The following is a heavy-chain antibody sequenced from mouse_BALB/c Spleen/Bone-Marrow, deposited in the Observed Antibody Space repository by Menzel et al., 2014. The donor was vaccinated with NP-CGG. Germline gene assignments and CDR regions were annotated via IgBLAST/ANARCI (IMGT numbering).Heavy chain of an antibody. Sequence: EVQLQQSGGGLVQPGGSLRLSCATSGFTFTDYYMIWVRQPPGKALEWLGFIRNKANGYTTEYSASVKSRFTISRDNSQNILYLQMNTLRADDSATYYCARDKGRVFFDYWGQGTTLTVSS. CDR3: ARDKGRVFFDY. CDR2: IRNKANGYTT. V-gene: IGHV7-3*02. CDR1: GFTFTDYY. J-gene: IGHJ2*01.